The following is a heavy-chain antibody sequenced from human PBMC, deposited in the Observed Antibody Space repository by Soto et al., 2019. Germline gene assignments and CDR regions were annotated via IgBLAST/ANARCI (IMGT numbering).Heavy chain of an antibody. CDR3: AHRQRQRRGDAFDI. CDR2: IYWDDDK. Sequence: QITLKESGPTLVKPTQTLTLTCTFSGFSLSTSGVGVGWIRQPPGKALEWLALIYWDDDKRYSPSLKSRLTITKDNSKNQVVLKMTNIDPVDTATYYCAHRQRQRRGDAFDIRGQGTMVTVSS. D-gene: IGHD6-25*01. J-gene: IGHJ3*02. CDR1: GFSLSTSGVG. V-gene: IGHV2-5*02.